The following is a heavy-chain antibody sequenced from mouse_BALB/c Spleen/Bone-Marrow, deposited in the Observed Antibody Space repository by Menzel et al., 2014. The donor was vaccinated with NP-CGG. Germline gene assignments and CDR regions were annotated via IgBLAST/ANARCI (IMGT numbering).Heavy chain of an antibody. CDR3: ARYYGSSYDY. V-gene: IGHV5-9-3*01. CDR1: GFTFSSYA. D-gene: IGHD1-1*01. J-gene: IGHJ2*01. Sequence: EVKLVESGGGLVKPGGSLKLPCAASGFTFSSYAMSWVRQTPEKRLEWVATISSGGNYTYYPDSVKGRFTISRDNAKNTLYLQMSSLRSEDTAMYYCARYYGSSYDYWGQGTTLTVSS. CDR2: ISSGGNYT.